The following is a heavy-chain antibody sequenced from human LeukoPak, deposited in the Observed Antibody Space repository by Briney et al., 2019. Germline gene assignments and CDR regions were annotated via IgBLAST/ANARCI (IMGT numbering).Heavy chain of an antibody. CDR1: GFTFSSYA. V-gene: IGHV3-23*01. CDR2: ISGSGGST. Sequence: PGGSLRLSCAASGFTFSSYAMSWVRQAPGKGLEWVSAISGSGGSTYYADSVKGRFTISRDNPKNTLYLQMNSLRAEDTAVYYCAKDGSSGYHYSTLDYWGQGTLVTVSS. J-gene: IGHJ4*02. CDR3: AKDGSSGYHYSTLDY. D-gene: IGHD3-22*01.